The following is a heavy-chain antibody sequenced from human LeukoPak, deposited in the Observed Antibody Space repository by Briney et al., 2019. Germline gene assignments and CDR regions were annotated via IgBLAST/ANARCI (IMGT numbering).Heavy chain of an antibody. CDR1: GFTVSSNY. D-gene: IGHD3-22*01. V-gene: IGHV3-53*01. CDR3: ARGGYYDSSGYWNWYFDL. CDR2: IYSGGST. Sequence: GGSLRLSCAASGFTVSSNYMSWVRQAPGKGLEWVSVIYSGGSTYYADSVKGRFTISRDNSKNTLYLQMNSLRAEDTAVYYCARGGYYDSSGYWNWYFDLWGRGTLVTVSS. J-gene: IGHJ2*01.